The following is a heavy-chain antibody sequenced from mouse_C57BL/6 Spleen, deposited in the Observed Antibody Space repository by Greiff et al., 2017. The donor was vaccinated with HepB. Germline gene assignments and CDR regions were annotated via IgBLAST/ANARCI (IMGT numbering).Heavy chain of an antibody. Sequence: VKLMESGPGLVAPSQSLSITCTVSGFSLTSYGVSWVRQPPGKGLEWLGVIWGDGSTNYHSALISRLSISKDNSKSQVFLKLNSLQTDDTATYYGATITTVRYFDVWGTGTTVTVSS. J-gene: IGHJ1*03. CDR2: IWGDGST. V-gene: IGHV2-3*01. D-gene: IGHD1-1*01. CDR1: GFSLTSYG. CDR3: ATITTVRYFDV.